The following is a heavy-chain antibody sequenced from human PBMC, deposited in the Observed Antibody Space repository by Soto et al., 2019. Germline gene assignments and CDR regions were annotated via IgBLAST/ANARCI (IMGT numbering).Heavy chain of an antibody. J-gene: IGHJ4*02. Sequence: PGGSLRLSCAASGFTVSSNYMSWVRQAPGKGLEWVSVIYSGGSTYYADSVKGRFTISRDNSKNTLYLQMNSLRAEDTAVYYCARLQAPRDYYDSSGYYLSYWGQGTLVTVSS. CDR1: GFTVSSNY. D-gene: IGHD3-22*01. CDR2: IYSGGST. CDR3: ARLQAPRDYYDSSGYYLSY. V-gene: IGHV3-66*04.